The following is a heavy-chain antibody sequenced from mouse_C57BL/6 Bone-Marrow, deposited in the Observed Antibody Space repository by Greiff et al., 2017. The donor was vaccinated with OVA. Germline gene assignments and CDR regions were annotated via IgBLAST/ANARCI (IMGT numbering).Heavy chain of an antibody. CDR2: ISNGGGST. Sequence: EVQLVESGGGLVQPGGSLKLSCAASGFTFSDYYMYWVRQTPEKRLEWVAYISNGGGSTYYPDTVKGRFTISRDNAKNTLYLQMSRLKSEDTAMYYCARHYYYGKDWYFDVWGTGTTVTVSS. J-gene: IGHJ1*03. D-gene: IGHD1-1*01. V-gene: IGHV5-12*01. CDR1: GFTFSDYY. CDR3: ARHYYYGKDWYFDV.